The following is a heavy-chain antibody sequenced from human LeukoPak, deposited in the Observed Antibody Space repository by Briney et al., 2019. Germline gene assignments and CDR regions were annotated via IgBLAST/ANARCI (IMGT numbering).Heavy chain of an antibody. CDR2: INPSGGST. D-gene: IGHD3-22*01. CDR3: ARDGAPYYYDSSGYYYPREYYGMDV. J-gene: IGHJ6*02. V-gene: IGHV1-46*01. CDR1: GYTFTSYY. Sequence: GASVKVSCKASGYTFTSYYMHWVRQAPGQGLEWMGIINPSGGSTSYAQKFQGRVTMTRDTSTSTVYMELSSLRSEDTAVYYCARDGAPYYYDSSGYYYPREYYGMDVWGQGTTVTVSS.